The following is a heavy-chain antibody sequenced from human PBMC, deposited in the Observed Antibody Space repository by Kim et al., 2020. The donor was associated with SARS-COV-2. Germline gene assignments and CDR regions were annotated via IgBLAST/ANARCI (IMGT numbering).Heavy chain of an antibody. V-gene: IGHV5-51*01. CDR3: ARHGGQLVFFDY. D-gene: IGHD6-6*01. J-gene: IGHJ4*02. Sequence: TYSPSFQGQVTISADKSISTAHLQWSSLKASDTAMYYCARHGGQLVFFDYWGQGTLVTVSS.